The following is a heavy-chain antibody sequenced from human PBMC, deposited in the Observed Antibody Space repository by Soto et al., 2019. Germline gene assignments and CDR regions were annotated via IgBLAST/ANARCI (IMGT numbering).Heavy chain of an antibody. J-gene: IGHJ4*02. CDR2: TYYRSKWYD. Sequence: SQTLSLTCAIFGDSVSSKSVAWNWIRQSPSRGLEWLGRTYYRSKWYDDYAVSVKSRITINPDTSKNQFSLQLNSVTPEDTAVYYCARVRFEQKMSHFDYWGKGILVTVSS. D-gene: IGHD3-9*01. CDR3: ARVRFEQKMSHFDY. CDR1: GDSVSSKSVA. V-gene: IGHV6-1*01.